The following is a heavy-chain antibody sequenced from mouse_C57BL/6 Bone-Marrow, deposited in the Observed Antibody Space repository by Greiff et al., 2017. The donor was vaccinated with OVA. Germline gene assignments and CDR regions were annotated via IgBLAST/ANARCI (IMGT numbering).Heavy chain of an antibody. CDR2: ISSGSSTI. V-gene: IGHV5-17*01. CDR1: GFTFSDYG. Sequence: EVHLVESGGGLVKPGGSLKLSCAASGFTFSDYGMHWVRQAPEKGLEWVAYISSGSSTIYYADTVKGRFTISRDNAKNTLFLQMTSLRSEDTAMYYCARRAIYYGFAYWGQGTLVTVSA. D-gene: IGHD1-1*01. CDR3: ARRAIYYGFAY. J-gene: IGHJ3*01.